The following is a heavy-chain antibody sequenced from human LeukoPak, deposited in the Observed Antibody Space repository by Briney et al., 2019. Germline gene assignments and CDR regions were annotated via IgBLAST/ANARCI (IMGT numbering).Heavy chain of an antibody. J-gene: IGHJ6*03. V-gene: IGHV3-23*01. CDR3: AKDFSRLQNYYYYYYMDV. Sequence: GGSLRLSCAASGFTFSSSAMSWVRQAPGKGLEWVSAISGSGGSTYYADSVKGRFTISRDNSKNTLYLQMNSLRAEDTAVYYCAKDFSRLQNYYYYYYMDVWGKGTTVTVSS. CDR2: ISGSGGST. CDR1: GFTFSSSA. D-gene: IGHD5-24*01.